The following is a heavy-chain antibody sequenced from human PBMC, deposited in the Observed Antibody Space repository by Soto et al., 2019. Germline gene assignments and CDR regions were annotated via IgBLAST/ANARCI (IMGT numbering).Heavy chain of an antibody. D-gene: IGHD3-10*01. V-gene: IGHV4-39*01. CDR1: GGSISSSSYY. CDR2: IYYSGIT. CDR3: ARHEGTATMVRGISP. Sequence: SETLSLTCTVSGGSISSSSYYWGWIRHPPGKGLEWIGSIYYSGITYYNTSLKSRVTISVDTPKNQFSLKLSSVTAADTGVYWCARHEGTATMVRGISPWSQGTLVTVSS. J-gene: IGHJ5*02.